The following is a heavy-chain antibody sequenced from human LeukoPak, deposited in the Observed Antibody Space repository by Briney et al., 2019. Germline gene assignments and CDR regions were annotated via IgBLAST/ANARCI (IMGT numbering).Heavy chain of an antibody. D-gene: IGHD1-26*01. V-gene: IGHV3-30-3*01. CDR3: ARSHYTLPYYFDY. Sequence: PGGSWRLSFAASGFTSSSYAMHGVRQAPGKGREGGAVISYDGSNKYYADSAKGRFTISRDNSKNTLYLQMNSLRAEDTAVYYCARSHYTLPYYFDYWGQGTLVTVSS. CDR1: GFTSSSYA. J-gene: IGHJ4*02. CDR2: ISYDGSNK.